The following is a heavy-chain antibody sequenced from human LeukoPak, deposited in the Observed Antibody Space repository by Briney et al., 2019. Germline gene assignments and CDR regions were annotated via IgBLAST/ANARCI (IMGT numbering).Heavy chain of an antibody. CDR1: GFTFSSYA. Sequence: GGSLRLSCPASGFTFSSYAMSWVRQALGKGLEWVSGISGSGGSTYYADSVKGRFTISRDNSKNTLYLQMNSLRAEDTAVYYCAKDPRRRGYDSLHYFDYWGQGTLVTVSS. CDR3: AKDPRRRGYDSLHYFDY. V-gene: IGHV3-23*01. CDR2: ISGSGGST. J-gene: IGHJ4*02. D-gene: IGHD3-9*01.